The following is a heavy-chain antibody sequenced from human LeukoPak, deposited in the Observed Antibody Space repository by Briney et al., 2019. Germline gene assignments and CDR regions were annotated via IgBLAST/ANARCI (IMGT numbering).Heavy chain of an antibody. CDR2: IKSKTDGGTT. V-gene: IGHV3-15*01. Sequence: GGSLRLSCAASGLTFSNPWMSWVRQAPGKGLEWVGGIKSKTDGGTTDYAAPVKGRFIISRDDAKNTLYLQMNSLKSEDTAVYYCVTERSGAFEMWGQGTMVTVSS. J-gene: IGHJ3*02. CDR3: VTERSGAFEM. CDR1: GLTFSNPW.